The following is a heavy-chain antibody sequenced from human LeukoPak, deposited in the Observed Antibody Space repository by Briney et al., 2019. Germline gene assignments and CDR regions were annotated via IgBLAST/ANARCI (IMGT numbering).Heavy chain of an antibody. V-gene: IGHV3-33*01. CDR2: MYSDGSTH. J-gene: IGHJ4*02. CDR3: ARDSYGAYLYFDY. Sequence: AGSLRLSCAASGFIFSNCGMHWVHQAPGKGLEWVAVMYSDGSTHYYADSVKGRFTISRDNSKTRLYLQMTSLRAEDTAVYYCARDSYGAYLYFDYWGQGTLVTVSS. D-gene: IGHD4/OR15-4a*01. CDR1: GFIFSNCG.